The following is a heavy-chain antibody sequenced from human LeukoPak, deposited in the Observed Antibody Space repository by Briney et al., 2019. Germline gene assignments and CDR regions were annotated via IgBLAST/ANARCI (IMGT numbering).Heavy chain of an antibody. D-gene: IGHD6-19*01. CDR1: GYTFTSYG. Sequence: ASVNVSCKASGYTFTSYGISWVRQAPGQGLAWMGWISAYNGNTNYAQKLQGRVTMTTDTSTSTAYMELRSLRSDDTAVYYCAIDSSGWYEGGNFDYWGQGTLVTVSS. V-gene: IGHV1-18*01. J-gene: IGHJ4*02. CDR3: AIDSSGWYEGGNFDY. CDR2: ISAYNGNT.